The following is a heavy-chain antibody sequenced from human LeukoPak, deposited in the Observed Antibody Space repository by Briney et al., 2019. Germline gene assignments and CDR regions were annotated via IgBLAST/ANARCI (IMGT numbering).Heavy chain of an antibody. CDR3: ARDYKYSCSWYYFDY. J-gene: IGHJ4*02. CDR1: GYTFTSYA. CDR2: INAGNGNT. D-gene: IGHD6-13*01. V-gene: IGHV1-3*01. Sequence: ASVKDSCKASGYTFTSYAMHWVRQAPGQRLEWMGWINAGNGNTKYSQKFQGRVTITRDTSASTAYMELSSLRSEDTAVYYCARDYKYSCSWYYFDYWGQGTLVTVSS.